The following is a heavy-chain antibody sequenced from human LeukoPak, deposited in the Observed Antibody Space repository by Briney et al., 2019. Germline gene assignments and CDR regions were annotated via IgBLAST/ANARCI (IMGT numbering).Heavy chain of an antibody. J-gene: IGHJ3*02. CDR2: VHSGDFDT. Sequence: GESLKISCKGSGYSFSSYWIAWVRQMPGKGLEWMGIVHSGDFDTRYSPSFQGQVTISADKSISTAYLQWSSLKASDTAMYYCARPNGSYYDFWSDYVDTYDIWGQGTMVTVSS. V-gene: IGHV5-51*01. D-gene: IGHD3-3*01. CDR3: ARPNGSYYDFWSDYVDTYDI. CDR1: GYSFSSYW.